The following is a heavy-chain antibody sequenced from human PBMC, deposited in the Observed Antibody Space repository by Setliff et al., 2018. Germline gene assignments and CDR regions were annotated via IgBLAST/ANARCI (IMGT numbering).Heavy chain of an antibody. Sequence: SETLSLTCTVPGGSISSSSYYWGWIRQPPGKGLEWIGSIYYSGSTYYNPSLKSRVTISVDTSKNQFSLKLSSVTAADTAAYYCARRETYYNFWSGYYAYWGQGTLVTVSS. CDR3: ARRETYYNFWSGYYAY. D-gene: IGHD3-3*01. V-gene: IGHV4-39*07. J-gene: IGHJ4*02. CDR2: IYYSGST. CDR1: GGSISSSSYY.